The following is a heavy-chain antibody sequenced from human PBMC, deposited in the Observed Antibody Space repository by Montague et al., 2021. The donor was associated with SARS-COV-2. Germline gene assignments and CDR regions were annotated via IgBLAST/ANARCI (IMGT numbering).Heavy chain of an antibody. J-gene: IGHJ6*02. CDR2: TYYRSKWYN. CDR1: GDSVSSNSAI. Sequence: CAIPGDSVSSNSAIWSWIRQSPSTGLEWLGRTYYRSKWYNDYAVSVKSRISINPDTSKNQFSLQLNSVTPDDTAVYYCARLKYGMDVWGQGTTVTVSS. CDR3: ARLKYGMDV. V-gene: IGHV6-1*01.